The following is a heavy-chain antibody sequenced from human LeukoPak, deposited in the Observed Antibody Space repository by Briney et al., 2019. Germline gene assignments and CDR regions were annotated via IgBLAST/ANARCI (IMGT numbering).Heavy chain of an antibody. CDR2: IYASDSDT. J-gene: IGHJ3*02. CDR1: AYSFTTYW. Sequence: GESLKISCKGSAYSFTTYWIGWVRQMPGEGLEWMGIIYASDSDTRYSPSFQGQVTISADKSINTAYLQWSSLKASDTAIYYCARHGSENAFDIWGQGTMVTVSS. V-gene: IGHV5-51*01. CDR3: ARHGSENAFDI. D-gene: IGHD5-12*01.